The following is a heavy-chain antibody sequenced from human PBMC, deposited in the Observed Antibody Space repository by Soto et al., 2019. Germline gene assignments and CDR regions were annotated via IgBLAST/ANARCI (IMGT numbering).Heavy chain of an antibody. CDR3: VRGVGNYYHGMDV. V-gene: IGHV3-33*01. CDR2: IWYDGSIK. D-gene: IGHD3-10*01. J-gene: IGHJ6*02. Sequence: GGSLRLSCAASGFSLSTSGMHWVRQAPGKGLEWLAVIWYDGSIKNYADSVKGRFTISRDNSKDTVYLQMNSLTAEDMAVYFCVRGVGNYYHGMDVWGQGTTVTVSS. CDR1: GFSLSTSG.